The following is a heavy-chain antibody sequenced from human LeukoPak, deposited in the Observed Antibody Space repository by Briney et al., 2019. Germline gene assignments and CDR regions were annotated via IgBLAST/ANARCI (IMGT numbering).Heavy chain of an antibody. Sequence: PGGSLRLSCAASGFTFSNYSMDWVRQAPGKGLEWVSYISSSSSTIYYADSVKGRFSISRDNAKKSLYLQMNSLRAEDTAVYYCASGLCSTTSCPWTFGIWGQGTMVTVSS. CDR2: ISSSSSTI. J-gene: IGHJ3*02. CDR3: ASGLCSTTSCPWTFGI. V-gene: IGHV3-48*01. CDR1: GFTFSNYS. D-gene: IGHD2-2*01.